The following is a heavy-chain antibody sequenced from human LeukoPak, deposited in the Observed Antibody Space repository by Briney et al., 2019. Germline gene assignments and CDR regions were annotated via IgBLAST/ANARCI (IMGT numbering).Heavy chain of an antibody. Sequence: PSETLSLTCTVSGGSISSNYWSWIRQPPGKGLEWIGYIYNSGSTNYNPSLKSRVTISVDTSKNQFSLKLNSVTAADTAVYYCARDRGYNPYYFDYWGQGTLVTVSS. V-gene: IGHV4-4*08. CDR3: ARDRGYNPYYFDY. CDR2: IYNSGST. D-gene: IGHD5-24*01. CDR1: GGSISSNY. J-gene: IGHJ4*02.